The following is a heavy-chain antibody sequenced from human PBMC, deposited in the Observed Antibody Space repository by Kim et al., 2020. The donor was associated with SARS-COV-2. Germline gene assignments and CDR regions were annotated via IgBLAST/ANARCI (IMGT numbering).Heavy chain of an antibody. Sequence: SSRTIYYADSVKGRFTISRDNVKNSLYLQMNSLRAEDTAVYYCARGDYAYWGQGTLVTVSS. D-gene: IGHD4-17*01. CDR3: ARGDYAY. J-gene: IGHJ4*02. V-gene: IGHV3-48*04. CDR2: SSRTI.